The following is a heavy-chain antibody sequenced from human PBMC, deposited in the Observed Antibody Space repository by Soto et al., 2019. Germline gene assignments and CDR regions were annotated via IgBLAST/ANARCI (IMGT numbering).Heavy chain of an antibody. Sequence: GGSLRLSCTASGVTFCDYAMSWFRQAPGKGLEWVGFIRSKAYGGTTEYAASVKGRFTISRDDSKSIAYLQMNSLKTEDTAVYYCTIAFRYCGGDCFAPYFCGQGTLVIVSS. D-gene: IGHD2-21*02. CDR1: GVTFCDYA. V-gene: IGHV3-49*03. J-gene: IGHJ4*02. CDR3: TIAFRYCGGDCFAPYF. CDR2: IRSKAYGGTT.